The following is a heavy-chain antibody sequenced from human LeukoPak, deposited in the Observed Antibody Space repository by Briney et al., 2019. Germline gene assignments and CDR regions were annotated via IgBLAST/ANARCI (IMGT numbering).Heavy chain of an antibody. J-gene: IGHJ4*02. CDR3: ARGPAAAIDY. V-gene: IGHV3-30-3*01. Sequence: GGSLRLSCAASGFTFSSYAMHWVRQAPGKGLEWVAVISYDGSNKYYADSVKGRFTISRDNSKNTLYLQMNSLRDEDTAIYYCARGPAAAIDYWGQGTLVTVSS. CDR2: ISYDGSNK. CDR1: GFTFSSYA. D-gene: IGHD2-2*01.